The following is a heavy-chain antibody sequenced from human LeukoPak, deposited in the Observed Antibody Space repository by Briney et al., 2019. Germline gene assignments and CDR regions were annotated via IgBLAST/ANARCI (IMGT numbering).Heavy chain of an antibody. V-gene: IGHV1-18*01. J-gene: IGHJ5*02. CDR3: ARAEVSVATIGNWFDP. CDR1: GYTFTSYG. Sequence: GASVKVSCKASGYTFTSYGISWVRQAPGQGLEWMGWISAYNGNTNYAQKLQGRVTMTTDTSTSTAYMELRSLRSDDTAVYYCARAEVSVATIGNWFDPWGQGNLVTVSS. D-gene: IGHD5-12*01. CDR2: ISAYNGNT.